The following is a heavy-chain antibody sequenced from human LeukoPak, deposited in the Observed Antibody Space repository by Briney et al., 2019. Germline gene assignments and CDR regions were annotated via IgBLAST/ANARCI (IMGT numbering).Heavy chain of an antibody. V-gene: IGHV3-23*01. CDR2: ISGSGGST. Sequence: GGSLRLSCAASGFTFSSYGMSWVRQAPGKGLEWVSAISGSGGSTYYADSVKGRFTISRDNSKNTLYLQMNSLRAEDTAVYYCAKYPYDSSGYYYFDYWGQGTLVTVSS. CDR1: GFTFSSYG. CDR3: AKYPYDSSGYYYFDY. J-gene: IGHJ4*02. D-gene: IGHD3-22*01.